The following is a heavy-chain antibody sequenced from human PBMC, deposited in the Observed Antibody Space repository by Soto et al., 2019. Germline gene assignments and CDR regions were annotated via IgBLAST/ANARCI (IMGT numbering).Heavy chain of an antibody. Sequence: EVQLVESGGGLIQPGGSLRLSCAVSGFTVSNNYMSWVRQAPGKGLEGVSVIYSGGYTAYGDSVKGRFTISRDNSKNTPIPQMNCPRAAAPGCFVIAAAPGGGGYWGQGTLVTVSS. CDR2: IYSGGYT. D-gene: IGHD6-25*01. CDR1: GFTVSNNY. CDR3: AAAPGGGGY. V-gene: IGHV3-53*01. J-gene: IGHJ4*02.